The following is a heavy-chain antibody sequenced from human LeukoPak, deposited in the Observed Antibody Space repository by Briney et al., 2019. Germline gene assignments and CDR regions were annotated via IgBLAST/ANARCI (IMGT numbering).Heavy chain of an antibody. V-gene: IGHV1-3*01. CDR2: INVGNANT. CDR3: ARGRSYYSPALELRKYYFDY. CDR1: GYTFTTYA. D-gene: IGHD1-26*01. J-gene: IGHJ4*02. Sequence: ASVKVSCKASGYTFTTYAIHWVRQAPGQRLEWMGWINVGNANTKYSQKLQGRVTITRDTSASTAYMELSTLRSDDTAVYYCARGRSYYSPALELRKYYFDYWGQGTLVTVSS.